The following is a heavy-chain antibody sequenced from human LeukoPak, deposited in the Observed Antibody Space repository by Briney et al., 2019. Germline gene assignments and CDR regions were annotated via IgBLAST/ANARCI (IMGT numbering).Heavy chain of an antibody. CDR1: GYTFSSYW. D-gene: IGHD1-26*01. Sequence: GESLKIFCKASGYTFSSYWIGWVRQMPGKGLEWMGIIYPGDSDTRYSPSFQGQVTITSDKSITTAYLQWSSLKASDTAMYYCARSGSYDYYLDYWGQGTLVTVSS. CDR3: ARSGSYDYYLDY. V-gene: IGHV5-51*01. CDR2: IYPGDSDT. J-gene: IGHJ4*02.